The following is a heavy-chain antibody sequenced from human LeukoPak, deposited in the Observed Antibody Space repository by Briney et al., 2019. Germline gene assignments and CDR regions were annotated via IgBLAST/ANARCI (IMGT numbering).Heavy chain of an antibody. D-gene: IGHD2-2*01. V-gene: IGHV4-34*01. CDR3: ARGGCGFWHISYADDNAFDI. Sequence: LPCSVEIQLYYRYYWSCLPQSPGWILHCLRDIRLGGRTNYNPFFKSRVTISVDTSKTQISLKLSFVTATETARYFCARGGCGFWHISYADDNAFDIWGQGTMVTVSS. J-gene: IGHJ3*02. CDR1: IQLYYRYY. CDR2: IRLGGRT.